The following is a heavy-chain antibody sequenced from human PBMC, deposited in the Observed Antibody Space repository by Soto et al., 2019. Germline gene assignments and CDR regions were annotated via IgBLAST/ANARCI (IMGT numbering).Heavy chain of an antibody. V-gene: IGHV3-30*18. Sequence: SLRLSCAASGFTFSNHGMHWVRQAPGKGLEWVAVISYGGTDKYHADSVKGRFTISRDNSKNTLFLQMNSLRVEDTAIYYCAKDGDVAAAGYYFDYWGQGILVTVSS. CDR3: AKDGDVAAAGYYFDY. J-gene: IGHJ4*02. CDR1: GFTFSNHG. CDR2: ISYGGTDK. D-gene: IGHD6-13*01.